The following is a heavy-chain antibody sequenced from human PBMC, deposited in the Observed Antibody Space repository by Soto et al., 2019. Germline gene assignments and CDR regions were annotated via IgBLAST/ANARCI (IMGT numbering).Heavy chain of an antibody. CDR2: IYYSGST. Sequence: SETLSLTCTVSGGSISSYYWSWIRQPPGKGLEWIGYIYYSGSTNYNPSLKSRVTISVDTSKNQFSLKLSSVTAADTAVYYCASDWRGYSYGYYYYYVMDVWCQGIAVTVSS. D-gene: IGHD5-18*01. V-gene: IGHV4-59*01. CDR1: GGSISSYY. CDR3: ASDWRGYSYGYYYYYVMDV. J-gene: IGHJ6*02.